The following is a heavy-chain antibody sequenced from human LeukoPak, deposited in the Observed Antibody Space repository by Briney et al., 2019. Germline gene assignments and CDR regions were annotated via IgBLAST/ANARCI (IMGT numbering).Heavy chain of an antibody. J-gene: IGHJ6*03. CDR2: ISSSSSYI. CDR1: GFTFSSYS. D-gene: IGHD3-3*01. V-gene: IGHV3-21*01. Sequence: GGSLRLSCAASGFTFSSYSMNWVRQAPGKGLEWVSSISSSSSYIYYAVSVKGRFTISRDNAKNSLYLQMNSLRAEDTAVYYCARDGLRFLEWLLTQDYYYYYMDVWGKGTTVTVSS. CDR3: ARDGLRFLEWLLTQDYYYYYMDV.